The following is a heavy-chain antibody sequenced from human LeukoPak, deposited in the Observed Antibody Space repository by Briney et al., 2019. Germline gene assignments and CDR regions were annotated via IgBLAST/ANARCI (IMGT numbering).Heavy chain of an antibody. Sequence: GASVKVSCKASGYTFTSYGISWVRQAPGQGLEWMGWIGAYNGNTNYAQKLQGRVTMTTDTSTSTAYMELRSLRSDDTAVYYCARDPHIAAAGYNWFDPWGQGTLVTVSS. CDR1: GYTFTSYG. J-gene: IGHJ5*02. CDR2: IGAYNGNT. V-gene: IGHV1-18*04. D-gene: IGHD6-13*01. CDR3: ARDPHIAAAGYNWFDP.